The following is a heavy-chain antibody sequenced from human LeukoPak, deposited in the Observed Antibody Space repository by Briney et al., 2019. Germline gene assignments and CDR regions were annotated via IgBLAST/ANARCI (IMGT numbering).Heavy chain of an antibody. V-gene: IGHV3-30-3*01. D-gene: IGHD1-26*01. Sequence: GGSLRLSCVASGFTFSSYAMHWVRQAPGKGLEWVAVISYDGSNKYYADSVKGRFTISRDNSKNTLYLQMNSLRAEDTAVYYCARLDLVGATNYWGQGTLVTVSS. CDR1: GFTFSSYA. CDR2: ISYDGSNK. CDR3: ARLDLVGATNY. J-gene: IGHJ4*02.